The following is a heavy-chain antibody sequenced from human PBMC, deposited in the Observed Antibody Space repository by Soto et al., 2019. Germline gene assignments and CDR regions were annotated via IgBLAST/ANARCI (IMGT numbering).Heavy chain of an antibody. CDR3: AREGTGTRPYYYYYGMDV. D-gene: IGHD1-7*01. Sequence: QVQLVQSGAEVKKPGSSVKVSCKASGGTFSSYAISWVRQAPGQGLEWMGGIIPIFGTANYAQKFQGRVTITADESTSTAYMELSSLRSEDTAVYYCAREGTGTRPYYYYYGMDVWGQGTTVTVSS. J-gene: IGHJ6*02. V-gene: IGHV1-69*01. CDR2: IIPIFGTA. CDR1: GGTFSSYA.